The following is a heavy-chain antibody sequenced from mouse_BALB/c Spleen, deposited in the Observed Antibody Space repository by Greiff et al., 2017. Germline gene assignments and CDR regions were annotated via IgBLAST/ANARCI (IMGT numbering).Heavy chain of an antibody. D-gene: IGHD2-1*01. CDR2: ISSGGSYT. J-gene: IGHJ4*01. Sequence: EVMLVESGGGLVKPGGSLKLSCAASGFTFSSYTMSWVRQTPEKRLEWVATISSGGSYTYYPDSVKGRFTISRDNAKNTLYLQMSSLKSEDTAMYYCTRDYGNYPYYAMDYWGQGTSVTVSS. CDR3: TRDYGNYPYYAMDY. V-gene: IGHV5-6-4*01. CDR1: GFTFSSYT.